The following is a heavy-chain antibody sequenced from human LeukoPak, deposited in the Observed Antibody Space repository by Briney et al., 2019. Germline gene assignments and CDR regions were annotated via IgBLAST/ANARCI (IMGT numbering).Heavy chain of an antibody. CDR2: ISGSGGST. Sequence: GGSLRLSCAASGFTFSSYAMSWVRQAPGKGLEWVSAISGSGGSTYYADSVKGRFTISRDNPKNTLYLQMYSLRAEDTAMYYCARERPGYGDYPGGVYWGQGTLVTVSS. V-gene: IGHV3-23*01. D-gene: IGHD4-17*01. J-gene: IGHJ4*02. CDR3: ARERPGYGDYPGGVY. CDR1: GFTFSSYA.